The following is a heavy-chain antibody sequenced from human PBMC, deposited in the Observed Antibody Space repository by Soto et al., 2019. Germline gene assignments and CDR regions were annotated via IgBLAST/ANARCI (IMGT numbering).Heavy chain of an antibody. Sequence: QVQLQQWGAGLLKPSETLSLTCAVYGGSFSGYYWSWIRQPLGNGLEWIGEINHSGSTNYNPSLKSRVTISVDTSKNQFSLKLSSVTAADTAVYYCARRDCSGGSCYPFDYWGQGTLVTVSS. CDR2: INHSGST. CDR3: ARRDCSGGSCYPFDY. D-gene: IGHD2-15*01. J-gene: IGHJ4*02. V-gene: IGHV4-34*01. CDR1: GGSFSGYY.